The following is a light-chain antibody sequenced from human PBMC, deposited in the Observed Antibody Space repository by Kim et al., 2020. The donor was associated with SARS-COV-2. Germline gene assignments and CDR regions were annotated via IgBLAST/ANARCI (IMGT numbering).Light chain of an antibody. V-gene: IGKV1-27*01. CDR1: QDIANS. CDR2: DAS. CDR3: QKYNSAPWT. J-gene: IGKJ1*01. Sequence: ASVGDRVTITCRASQDIANSLAWYQQKPGKVPQVLIYDASTLQTGVPSRFSGSGSGTEFTLTIGSLQTEDVATYFCQKYNSAPWTFGPGTKVDIK.